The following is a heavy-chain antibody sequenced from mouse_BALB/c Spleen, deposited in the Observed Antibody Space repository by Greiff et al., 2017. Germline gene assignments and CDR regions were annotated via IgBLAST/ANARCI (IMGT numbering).Heavy chain of an antibody. J-gene: IGHJ4*01. Sequence: EVKLMESGGGLVQPGGSLKLSCAASGFTFSSYGMSWVRQTPDKRLELVATINSNGGSTYYPDSVKGRFTISRDNAKNTLYLQMSSLKSEDTAMYYCARAYDGYYDAMDYWGQGTSVTVSS. CDR1: GFTFSSYG. CDR3: ARAYDGYYDAMDY. D-gene: IGHD2-3*01. V-gene: IGHV5-6-3*01. CDR2: INSNGGST.